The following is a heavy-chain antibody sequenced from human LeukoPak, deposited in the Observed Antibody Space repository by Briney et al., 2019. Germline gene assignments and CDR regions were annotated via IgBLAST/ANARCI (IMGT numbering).Heavy chain of an antibody. CDR1: GSSLSSYY. CDR3: ARDQEYSGSYYRYFDF. J-gene: IGHJ4*02. Sequence: PSETLSLTCTVSGSSLSSYYWSWIRQPPGKGLEWIGYIYYGGSTNYNPSLKSRVTISVDTPKNQFSLKLSSVTAADTAVYYCARDQEYSGSYYRYFDFWGQGALVTVSS. V-gene: IGHV4-59*01. CDR2: IYYGGST. D-gene: IGHD1-26*01.